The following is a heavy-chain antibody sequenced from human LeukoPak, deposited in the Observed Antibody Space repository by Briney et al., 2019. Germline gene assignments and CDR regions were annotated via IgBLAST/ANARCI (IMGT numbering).Heavy chain of an antibody. V-gene: IGHV3-21*01. CDR3: ARDPSGVYDFWSGYYVYYYYYYYMDV. J-gene: IGHJ6*03. Sequence: GGSLRLSCAASGFTFSTYSMNWVRQAPGKGLEWVSSISSSSSYIYYADSVKGRFTISRDNAKNSLYLQMNSLRAEDTAVYYCARDPSGVYDFWSGYYVYYYYYYYMDVWGKGTTVTVSS. CDR1: GFTFSTYS. D-gene: IGHD3-3*01. CDR2: ISSSSSYI.